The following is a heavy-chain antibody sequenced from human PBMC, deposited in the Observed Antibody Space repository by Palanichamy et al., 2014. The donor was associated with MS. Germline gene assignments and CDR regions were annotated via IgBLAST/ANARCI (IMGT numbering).Heavy chain of an antibody. J-gene: IGHJ2*01. CDR3: ARGWEAATGPHFDL. CDR2: IIPILSIA. CDR1: GGTFISYA. D-gene: IGHD1-26*01. Sequence: QVQLVQSGAEVKKPGSSVKVSCKASGGTFISYAITWVRQAPGQGLEWMGGIIPILSIANYAQKFQGRVTITADESTRTAYMELSSLRSEDTAVYYCARGWEAATGPHFDLWGPGTLVTVSS. V-gene: IGHV1-69*10.